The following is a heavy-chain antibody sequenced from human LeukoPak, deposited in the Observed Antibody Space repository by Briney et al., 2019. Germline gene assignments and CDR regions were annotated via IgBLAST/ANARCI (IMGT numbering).Heavy chain of an antibody. CDR3: ARGAGMDTPFDY. CDR1: GGSLSSYY. J-gene: IGHJ4*02. CDR2: IYTSGST. D-gene: IGHD5-18*01. V-gene: IGHV4-4*07. Sequence: SETLSLTCTVSGGSLSSYYWIWLRQPAGRGLEWIGRIYTSGSTNYNPSLTSRVTMSVDTSKNQFSLKLRSVTAADTAVYYCARGAGMDTPFDYWGQGTLVTVSS.